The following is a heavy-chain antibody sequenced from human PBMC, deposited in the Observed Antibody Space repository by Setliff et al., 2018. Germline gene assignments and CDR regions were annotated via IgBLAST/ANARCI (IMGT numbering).Heavy chain of an antibody. CDR1: GFTFNTYT. V-gene: IGHV3-64*04. Sequence: GGSLRLSCSASGFTFNTYTMHWVRQAPGKGLEYVSSIGPNGGSTYYANSVKGRFTISRDNVKNSLFLQMNSLRAEDTAVYYCVRDLHWGFDYWGLGTLVTVS. D-gene: IGHD7-27*01. CDR3: VRDLHWGFDY. CDR2: IGPNGGST. J-gene: IGHJ4*02.